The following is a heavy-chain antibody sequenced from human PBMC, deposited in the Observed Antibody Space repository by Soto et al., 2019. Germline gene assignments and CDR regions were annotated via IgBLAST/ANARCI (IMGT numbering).Heavy chain of an antibody. J-gene: IGHJ5*02. CDR1: GGTFSKYG. Sequence: QLVRSGAEVKKPGSSVKVSCQAFGGTFSKYGVSWVRQAPGQGLQWMGGITPMLGTSTITQRFHDRVTLTADEFTTVAYMELNSLPSEDTANYYCATYRYGSSGAKWFDPWGQGTLVTVSP. CDR2: ITPMLGTS. D-gene: IGHD6-19*01. V-gene: IGHV1-69*01. CDR3: ATYRYGSSGAKWFDP.